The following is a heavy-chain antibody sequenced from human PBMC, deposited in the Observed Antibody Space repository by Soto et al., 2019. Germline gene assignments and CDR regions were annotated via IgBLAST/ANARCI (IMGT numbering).Heavy chain of an antibody. CDR3: ASPRSSTVTRPPYYYMDV. CDR1: GGSISSSSYY. Sequence: QLQLQESGPGLVKPSETLSLTCTVSGGSISSSSYYWGWIRQPPGKGLEWIGSIYYSGSTYYNPSLKSRVTISVDTSKTQFSLKLSSVTAADTAVYYCASPRSSTVTRPPYYYMDVWGKGTTVTVSS. CDR2: IYYSGST. D-gene: IGHD4-17*01. V-gene: IGHV4-39*01. J-gene: IGHJ6*03.